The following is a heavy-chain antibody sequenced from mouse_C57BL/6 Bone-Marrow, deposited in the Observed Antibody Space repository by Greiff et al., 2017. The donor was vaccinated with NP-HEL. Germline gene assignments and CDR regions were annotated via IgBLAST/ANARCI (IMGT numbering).Heavy chain of an antibody. CDR3: ARLGELLRLERDYAMDY. V-gene: IGHV1-26*01. Sequence: EVQLQQSGPELVKPGASVKISCKASGYTFTDYYMNWVKQSHGKSLEWIGDINPNNGGTSYNQKFKGKATLTVDKSSSTAYMELRSLTSEDSAVYYCARLGELLRLERDYAMDYWGQGTSVTVSS. CDR2: INPNNGGT. CDR1: GYTFTDYY. J-gene: IGHJ4*01. D-gene: IGHD1-2*01.